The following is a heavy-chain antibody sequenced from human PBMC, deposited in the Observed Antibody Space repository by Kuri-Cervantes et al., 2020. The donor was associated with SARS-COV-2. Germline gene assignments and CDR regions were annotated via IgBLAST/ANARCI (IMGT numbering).Heavy chain of an antibody. D-gene: IGHD2-15*01. J-gene: IGHJ5*02. V-gene: IGHV1-2*02. CDR2: INPISGGT. Sequence: ASVKVSCKASGYTFTDYYIHWVRQAPGQGPEWMGWINPISGGTKYAQNFQGRVTMTEDTSTDTAYMELSSLRSEDTAVYYCATAPAVVAANWFDPWGQGTLVTVSS. CDR1: GYTFTDYY. CDR3: ATAPAVVAANWFDP.